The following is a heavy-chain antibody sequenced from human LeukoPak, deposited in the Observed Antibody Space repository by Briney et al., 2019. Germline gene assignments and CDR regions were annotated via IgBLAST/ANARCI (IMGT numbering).Heavy chain of an antibody. CDR2: TYYRSKWYN. Sequence: SQTLSLTPAISGDSLSSNSAACNSIRHSPSGGLEWLGRTYYRSKWYNDYAVSVKSRITINPDTSKNQFSLQLNSVTPEDTAVYYCARDGGGLDYWGQGTLVTVSS. CDR3: ARDGGGLDY. D-gene: IGHD2-15*01. J-gene: IGHJ4*02. V-gene: IGHV6-1*01. CDR1: GDSLSSNSAA.